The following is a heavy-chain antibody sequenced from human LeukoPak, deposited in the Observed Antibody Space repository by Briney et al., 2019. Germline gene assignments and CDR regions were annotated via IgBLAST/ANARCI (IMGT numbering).Heavy chain of an antibody. CDR1: GFNFRSYG. Sequence: PGGSLRLSCAASGFNFRSYGMHWVRQAPGKGLEWVAFIRYDGSKKYYADSVKGRFTISRDNSKNTLYLQMNSLRAEDTAVYYCAKDLRGYSCGYFTDYWGQGTLVTVSS. V-gene: IGHV3-30*02. CDR3: AKDLRGYSCGYFTDY. D-gene: IGHD5-18*01. J-gene: IGHJ4*02. CDR2: IRYDGSKK.